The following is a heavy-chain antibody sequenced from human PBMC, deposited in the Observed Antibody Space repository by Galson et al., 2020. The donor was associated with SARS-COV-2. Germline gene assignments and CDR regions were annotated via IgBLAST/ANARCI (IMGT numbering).Heavy chain of an antibody. Sequence: ASETLSLTCAVYGGSFSDYYWSWIRQPPGRGLEWIGEINHRGSTSYNPSLESRVRISLDASKKQFPLKLSSVTAADSGLYYCARGTRDITMIVVVMTAVSCHFDLWGQGSLVTVSS. CDR3: ARGTRDITMIVVVMTAVSCHFDL. CDR1: GGSFSDYY. D-gene: IGHD3-22*01. J-gene: IGHJ4*02. V-gene: IGHV4-34*01. CDR2: INHRGST.